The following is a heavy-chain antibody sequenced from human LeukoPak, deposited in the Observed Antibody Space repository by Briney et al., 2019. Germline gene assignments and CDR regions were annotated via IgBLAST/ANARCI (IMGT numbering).Heavy chain of an antibody. CDR2: IIPNSGGT. CDR3: ARLSPDRTRIGSGSYATNRDLDY. J-gene: IGHJ4*02. V-gene: IGHV1-2*02. CDR1: GYTFTSYD. D-gene: IGHD3-10*01. Sequence: GASVKVSRKASGYTFTSYDINWVRQATGQGLEWMGWIIPNSGGTNYAQKFQGRVTMTRDTSISTAYMELSRLRSDDTAVYYCARLSPDRTRIGSGSYATNRDLDYWGQGTLVTVSS.